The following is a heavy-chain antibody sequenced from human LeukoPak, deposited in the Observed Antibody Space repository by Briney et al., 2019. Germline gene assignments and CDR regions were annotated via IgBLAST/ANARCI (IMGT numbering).Heavy chain of an antibody. Sequence: PGRSLRLSCAASGFTFSSYGMHWVRQAPGKGLEWVAVIWYDGNNKYYAESVKGRFTISRDISKNTLYLQMNSLRAEDTAVYYCAKDRLPLGELSLFDYWGQGTLVTVFS. D-gene: IGHD3-16*02. CDR2: IWYDGNNK. J-gene: IGHJ4*02. CDR1: GFTFSSYG. V-gene: IGHV3-33*06. CDR3: AKDRLPLGELSLFDY.